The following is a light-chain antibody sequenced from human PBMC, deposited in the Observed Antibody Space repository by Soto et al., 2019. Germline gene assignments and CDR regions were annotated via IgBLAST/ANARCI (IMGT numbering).Light chain of an antibody. J-gene: IGLJ2*01. V-gene: IGLV2-23*01. Sequence: QSVLTQPASVSGSPGQSITITCTGTSSDVGSYDLVSWYQQHPGKAPKLMIYEGNKRPSGVSHRFSGSKSGNTASLTISGLQTEDEADYFCCSYAGSSTVVFGGGTKLTVL. CDR3: CSYAGSSTVV. CDR1: SSDVGSYDL. CDR2: EGN.